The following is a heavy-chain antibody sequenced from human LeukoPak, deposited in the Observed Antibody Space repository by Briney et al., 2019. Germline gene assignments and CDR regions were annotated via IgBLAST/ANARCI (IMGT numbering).Heavy chain of an antibody. Sequence: GRSLRLSCAASGFTFSSYGMHWVRQAPGKGLEWVAVIWYDGSNKYYADSVKGRFTISRDNSKNTLYLQMNSLRAEDTAVYYCAKVSHGYGDAIDYWGQGTLVTVSS. D-gene: IGHD4-17*01. J-gene: IGHJ4*02. V-gene: IGHV3-33*06. CDR1: GFTFSSYG. CDR2: IWYDGSNK. CDR3: AKVSHGYGDAIDY.